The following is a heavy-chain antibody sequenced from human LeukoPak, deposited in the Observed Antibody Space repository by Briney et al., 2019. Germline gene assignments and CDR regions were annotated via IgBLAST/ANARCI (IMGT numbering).Heavy chain of an antibody. Sequence: PGGSLRLSCAASGYTLSSYSMNWVRQAPGKGLEWFSSMDSTGNYIHHPDSLRGRFTTSRDNAKDSLYLQMNSLRAEDTAVYYCTRGAYGSGSYHWYMDVWGKGTRVTVSS. D-gene: IGHD3-10*01. CDR2: MDSTGNYI. J-gene: IGHJ6*03. CDR1: GYTLSSYS. CDR3: TRGAYGSGSYHWYMDV. V-gene: IGHV3-21*01.